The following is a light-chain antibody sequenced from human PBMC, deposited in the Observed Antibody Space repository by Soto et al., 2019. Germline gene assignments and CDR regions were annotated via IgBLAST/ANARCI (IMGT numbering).Light chain of an antibody. CDR2: GAS. J-gene: IGKJ1*01. CDR1: QSVSSN. Sequence: EIVMTQSPATLSVSPGERATLSCRASQSVSSNLAWYRQKPGQAPRHLIYGASTRATGIPARFSGSGSGTEFTLTISSLQSEDFAVYYCQLKGTFGHGTKVEIK. V-gene: IGKV3-15*01. CDR3: QLKGT.